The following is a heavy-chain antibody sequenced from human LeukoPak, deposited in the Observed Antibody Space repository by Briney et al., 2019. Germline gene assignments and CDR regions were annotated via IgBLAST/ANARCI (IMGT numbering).Heavy chain of an antibody. CDR3: ARDLGLRRMI. V-gene: IGHV3-48*04. CDR1: GLSLSSNN. Sequence: GGSLRLSCAASGLSLSSNNMHWVRQAPGGGLEGMSYISAASVTIYSADSLKGRFTISRDNARHLLYLQMNSLRPEDTAVYYCARDLGLRRMIWGRGTLVVVSS. CDR2: ISAASVTI. J-gene: IGHJ2*01.